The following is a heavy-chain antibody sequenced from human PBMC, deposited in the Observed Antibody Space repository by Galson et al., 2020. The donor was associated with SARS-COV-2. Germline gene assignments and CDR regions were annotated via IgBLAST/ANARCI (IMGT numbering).Heavy chain of an antibody. D-gene: IGHD2-15*01. V-gene: IGHV3-30*04. J-gene: IGHJ4*02. Sequence: SCAASGFTFSSYAMHWVRQAPGKGLEWVAVISYDGSNKYYADSVKGRFTISRDNSKNTLYLQMNSLRAEDTAVYYCARDLVVVAATPLDYWGQGTLVTVSS. CDR1: GFTFSSYA. CDR3: ARDLVVVAATPLDY. CDR2: ISYDGSNK.